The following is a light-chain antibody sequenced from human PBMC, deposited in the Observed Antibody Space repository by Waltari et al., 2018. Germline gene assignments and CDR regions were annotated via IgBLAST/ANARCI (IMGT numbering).Light chain of an antibody. Sequence: QFALTQPASVSGSPGQSIAISCTGTRSDVGNYNVFLWYQQHPGKAPKFLIYEATKRPSGVSDRFSGSKSGNTATLTISGLQAEDEADYYCCSYAGSDTVAFGGGTKVTVL. CDR3: CSYAGSDTVA. CDR1: RSDVGNYNV. J-gene: IGLJ2*01. CDR2: EAT. V-gene: IGLV2-23*01.